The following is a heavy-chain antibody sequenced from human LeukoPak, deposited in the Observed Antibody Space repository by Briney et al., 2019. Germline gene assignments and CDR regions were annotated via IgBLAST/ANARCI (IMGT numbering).Heavy chain of an antibody. CDR1: GITFSNYA. CDR2: ISYDGKNE. D-gene: IGHD3-3*01. Sequence: GGSLRLSCAASGITFSNYAMHWVRQAPGKGLEWVALISYDGKNEYYADSVKGRFTISRDNSKNTLFLQMSGVRAEDTAVFYCAKVWSGYLYDAFGIWGQGTMVTVSS. J-gene: IGHJ3*02. V-gene: IGHV3-30*18. CDR3: AKVWSGYLYDAFGI.